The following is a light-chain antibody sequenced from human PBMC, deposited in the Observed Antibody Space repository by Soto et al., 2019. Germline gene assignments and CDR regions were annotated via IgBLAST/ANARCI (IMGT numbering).Light chain of an antibody. J-gene: IGKJ1*01. CDR1: QDISNH. V-gene: IGKV1-39*01. CDR3: QQYYTTPWT. CDR2: AES. Sequence: DIQMTQSPSSLSASVGDRFTITCQASQDISNHLNWYQQKTGKAPKILIYAESTLQSGVPSRLSGSGSGTDLNLTISRLQAEDVAVYYCQQYYTTPWTCGQGTKVDIK.